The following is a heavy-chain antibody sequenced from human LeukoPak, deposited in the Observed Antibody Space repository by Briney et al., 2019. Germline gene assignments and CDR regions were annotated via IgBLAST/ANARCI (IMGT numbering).Heavy chain of an antibody. D-gene: IGHD6-13*01. CDR2: IYHSGST. V-gene: IGHV4-38-2*02. J-gene: IGHJ4*02. Sequence: PSETLSLTCTVSGYSISSGYYWGWIRQPPGKGLEWIGSIYHSGSTYYNPSLKSRVTISVDTSKNQFSLKLSSVTAADTAVYYCARELLHSSSWFRPGRLQNASDYWGQGTLVTVSS. CDR1: GYSISSGYY. CDR3: ARELLHSSSWFRPGRLQNASDY.